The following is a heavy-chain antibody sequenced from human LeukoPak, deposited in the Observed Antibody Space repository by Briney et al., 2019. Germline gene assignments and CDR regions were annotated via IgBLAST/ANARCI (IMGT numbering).Heavy chain of an antibody. V-gene: IGHV1-69*13. J-gene: IGHJ4*02. CDR3: ARGTPSGTYLY. CDR1: GGTFSSYA. CDR2: IIPIFGTA. Sequence: EASVKVSCTASGGTFSSYAISWVRQAPGQGLEWMGGIIPIFGTANYAQKFQGRVTITADESTSTAYMELRSLRSDDTAVYYCARGTPSGTYLYWGQGTLVTVSS. D-gene: IGHD1-26*01.